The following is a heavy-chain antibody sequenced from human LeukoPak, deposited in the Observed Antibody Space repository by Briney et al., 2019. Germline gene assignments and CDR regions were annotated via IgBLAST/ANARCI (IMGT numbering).Heavy chain of an antibody. Sequence: SETLSLTCAVYGGSFSGYYWSWIRQPPGKGLEWIGEINHSGSTNYNPSLKSRVTISVDTSKNQFSLKLSSVTAADTAVYYCARVEQDSSGSRYFDYWGQGTLVTVSS. V-gene: IGHV4-34*01. D-gene: IGHD6-19*01. CDR3: ARVEQDSSGSRYFDY. CDR1: GGSFSGYY. CDR2: INHSGST. J-gene: IGHJ4*02.